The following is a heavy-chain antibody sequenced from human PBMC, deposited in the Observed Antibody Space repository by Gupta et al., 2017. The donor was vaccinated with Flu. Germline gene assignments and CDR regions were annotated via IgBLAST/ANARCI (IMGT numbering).Heavy chain of an antibody. V-gene: IGHV4-39*01. J-gene: IGHJ4*02. D-gene: IGHD6-13*01. Sequence: QLQLQESGPGLVKPSETLSLTCTVSGGSLSSSSYYWGWIRQPPGKGLEWIGSIYYSGSTYYNPSLKSRVTISVDTSKNQFSLKLSSVTAADTAVYYCAGTLDSSWPLFYFDYWGQGTLVTVSS. CDR1: GGSLSSSSYY. CDR2: IYYSGST. CDR3: AGTLDSSWPLFYFDY.